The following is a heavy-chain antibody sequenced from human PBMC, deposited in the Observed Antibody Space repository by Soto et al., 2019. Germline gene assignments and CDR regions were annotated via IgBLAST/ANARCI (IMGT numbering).Heavy chain of an antibody. CDR3: VSKPGVMRWYFDL. CDR1: GFTFSSYA. Sequence: EVQLLESGGGLVQPGGSLRLSCTASGFTFSSYALRWVRQAPGKGLEWVSVISGSDDTTYYADSVKGRFTISRDNSKNTLYLQMNSLRAEDKAVYDCVSKPGVMRWYFDLWGRGTLVTVSS. J-gene: IGHJ2*01. D-gene: IGHD3-16*01. CDR2: ISGSDDTT. V-gene: IGHV3-23*01.